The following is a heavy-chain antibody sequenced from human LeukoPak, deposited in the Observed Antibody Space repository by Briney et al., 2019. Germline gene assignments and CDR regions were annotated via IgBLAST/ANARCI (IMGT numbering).Heavy chain of an antibody. J-gene: IGHJ4*02. D-gene: IGHD1-7*01. V-gene: IGHV1-69*05. Sequence: SVKVSCKASGGTFSSYAISWVRQAPGQGLEWMGGIIPIFVTANYAQNFQRRVTITTDESTSTAYMELSSLRSEDTAVYYCATINWNYSIGFEYWGQGTLVTVSS. CDR3: ATINWNYSIGFEY. CDR2: IIPIFVTA. CDR1: GGTFSSYA.